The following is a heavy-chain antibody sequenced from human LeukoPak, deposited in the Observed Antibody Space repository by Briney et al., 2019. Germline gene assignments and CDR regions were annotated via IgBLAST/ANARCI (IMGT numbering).Heavy chain of an antibody. Sequence: PSETLSLTCAVYGGSFSGYYWSWIRQPPGKGLEWIGEINHSGSTNYNPSLKSRVTISVDTSKNQFSLKLSSVTAADTAVYYCARGRAVVRDFDYWAQGTLVTVSS. D-gene: IGHD4-23*01. V-gene: IGHV4-34*01. CDR3: ARGRAVVRDFDY. CDR1: GGSFSGYY. CDR2: INHSGST. J-gene: IGHJ4*02.